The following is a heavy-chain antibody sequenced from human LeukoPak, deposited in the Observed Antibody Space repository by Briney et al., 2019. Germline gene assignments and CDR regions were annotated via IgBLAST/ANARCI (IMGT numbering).Heavy chain of an antibody. D-gene: IGHD4-17*01. CDR3: AKGLGDYDDFRLGY. V-gene: IGHV3-23*01. Sequence: QSGGSLRLSCAVSGFTFSSYAMSWVRQAPGKGLEWVSSISGSGYTTYYPDSVKGRFTISRDNSKNTLYLQMNSLRSEDTAVYYCAKGLGDYDDFRLGYWGQGTLVTVSS. CDR1: GFTFSSYA. CDR2: ISGSGYTT. J-gene: IGHJ4*02.